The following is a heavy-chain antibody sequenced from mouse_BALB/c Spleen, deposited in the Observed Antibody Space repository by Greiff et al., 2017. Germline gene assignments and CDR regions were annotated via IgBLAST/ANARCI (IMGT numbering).Heavy chain of an antibody. Sequence: QVQLQQPGAELVRPGASVKLSCKASGYTFTSYWINWVKQRPGQGLEWIGNIYPSDSYTNYNQKFKDKATLTVDKSSSTAYMQLSSPTSEDSAVYYCTRRAPYGNYWYFDVWGAGTTVTVSS. J-gene: IGHJ1*01. V-gene: IGHV1-69*02. CDR3: TRRAPYGNYWYFDV. CDR2: IYPSDSYT. CDR1: GYTFTSYW. D-gene: IGHD2-1*01.